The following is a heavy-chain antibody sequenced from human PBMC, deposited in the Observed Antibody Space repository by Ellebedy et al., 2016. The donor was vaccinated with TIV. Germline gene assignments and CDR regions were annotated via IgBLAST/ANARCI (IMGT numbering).Heavy chain of an antibody. CDR1: GFSFRSYW. CDR3: ARRASYGDYAVQINNWFDP. D-gene: IGHD4-17*01. Sequence: PGGSLRLSCAASGFSFRSYWMSWIRQAPGKGLEWVANIRQGDSATYYLDSVKGRFTISRDDAKNSLYLQMHGLIVEDTAVYYCARRASYGDYAVQINNWFDPWGQGALVTVSS. CDR2: IRQGDSAT. J-gene: IGHJ5*02. V-gene: IGHV3-7*01.